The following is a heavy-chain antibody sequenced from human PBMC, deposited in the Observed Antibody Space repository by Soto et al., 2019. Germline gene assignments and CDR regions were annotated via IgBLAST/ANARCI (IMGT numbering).Heavy chain of an antibody. CDR2: ISSSSSTI. D-gene: IGHD2-15*01. Sequence: EVQLVESGGGLVQPGGSLRLSCAASGFTFSSYSMNWVRQAPGKGLEWVSYISSSSSTIYYADSVKGRFTISRDNAKNSLYLQMNSLRAEDTAVYYCVVVVAASTPLGFDYWGQGPLVTVSS. V-gene: IGHV3-48*01. J-gene: IGHJ4*02. CDR3: VVVVAASTPLGFDY. CDR1: GFTFSSYS.